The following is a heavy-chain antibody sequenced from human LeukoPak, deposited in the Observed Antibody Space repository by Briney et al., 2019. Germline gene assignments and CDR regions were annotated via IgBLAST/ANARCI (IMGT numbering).Heavy chain of an antibody. V-gene: IGHV4-38-2*02. D-gene: IGHD3-10*01. J-gene: IGHJ4*02. CDR3: ASLYGSGSYYPSDY. CDR1: GYSISSGYY. Sequence: SETLSLTCTVSGYSISSGYYWGWIRQPPGKGLEWIGSIYHSGSTYYNPSLKSRVTISVDTSKNQFSLKLSSVTAADTAVYYCASLYGSGSYYPSDYWGQGTLVTVSS. CDR2: IYHSGST.